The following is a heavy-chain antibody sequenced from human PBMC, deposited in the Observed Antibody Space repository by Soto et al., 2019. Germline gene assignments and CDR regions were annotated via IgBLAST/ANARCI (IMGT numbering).Heavy chain of an antibody. CDR1: GFTFSSYA. D-gene: IGHD4-17*01. CDR2: ISYDGSNK. CDR3: ARDNTRATVTIDAFDI. Sequence: LRLSCAASGFTFSSYAMHWVRQAPGTGLEWVAVISYDGSNKYDADSVKGRFTISRDNSKKTLYLQMNSLRAEDTAVYYCARDNTRATVTIDAFDIWGQGTMVTVSS. J-gene: IGHJ3*02. V-gene: IGHV3-30-3*01.